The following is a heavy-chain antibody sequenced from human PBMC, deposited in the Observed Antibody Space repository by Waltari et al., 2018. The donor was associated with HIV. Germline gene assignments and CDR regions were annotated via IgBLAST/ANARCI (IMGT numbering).Heavy chain of an antibody. Sequence: QVQLVQSGAEVKKPGASVKVSCKASGYTFTGYYMHWVRQAPGQGLEWMGWINPNSGGTNYAQKFQGRVTMTRETSISTAYMELSRLRSDDTAVYYCAREWGTSGSYSGWFDPWGQGTLVTVSS. J-gene: IGHJ5*02. CDR2: INPNSGGT. D-gene: IGHD1-26*01. CDR1: GYTFTGYY. V-gene: IGHV1-2*02. CDR3: AREWGTSGSYSGWFDP.